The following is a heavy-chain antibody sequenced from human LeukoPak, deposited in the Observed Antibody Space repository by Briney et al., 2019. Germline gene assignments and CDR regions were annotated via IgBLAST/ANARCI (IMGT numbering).Heavy chain of an antibody. D-gene: IGHD4-17*01. V-gene: IGHV3-21*01. Sequence: GGSLRLSCAASGFTFSSYSMTWVRQAPGKGLEWVSSISSRSSHIHYADSVKGRFTISRDNAKNSLYLQMNSLSAEDTAVYYCARGGGYGDYAGEIDYWGQGTLVTVSS. CDR2: ISSRSSHI. CDR1: GFTFSSYS. J-gene: IGHJ4*02. CDR3: ARGGGYGDYAGEIDY.